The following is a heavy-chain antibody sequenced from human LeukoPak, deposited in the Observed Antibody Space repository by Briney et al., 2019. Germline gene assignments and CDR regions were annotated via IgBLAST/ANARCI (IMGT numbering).Heavy chain of an antibody. CDR1: GGSISSSSYY. D-gene: IGHD3-3*01. Sequence: PSETLSLTCTVSGGSISSSSYYWGWIRQPPGKGLEWLGSIYYSGSTYYNPSLKSRVTISVDTSKNQFSLKLSSVTAADTAVYYCASGSGAYYDFWSGYGVSFDYWGQGTLVTVSS. CDR3: ASGSGAYYDFWSGYGVSFDY. CDR2: IYYSGST. V-gene: IGHV4-39*07. J-gene: IGHJ4*02.